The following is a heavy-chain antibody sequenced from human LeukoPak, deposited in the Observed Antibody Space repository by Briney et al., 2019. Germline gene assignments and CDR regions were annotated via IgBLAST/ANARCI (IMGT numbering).Heavy chain of an antibody. CDR1: GYTFTRYD. D-gene: IGHD3-22*01. Sequence: ASVKVSCEASGYTFTRYDINWVRQATGQGLEWMGWINPNSGGTNYAQKFQGRVTMTRDTSISTAYMELSRLRSDDTAVYYCARDGYYYDSSGYYYNWGQGTLVTVSS. V-gene: IGHV1-2*02. CDR3: ARDGYYYDSSGYYYN. CDR2: INPNSGGT. J-gene: IGHJ4*02.